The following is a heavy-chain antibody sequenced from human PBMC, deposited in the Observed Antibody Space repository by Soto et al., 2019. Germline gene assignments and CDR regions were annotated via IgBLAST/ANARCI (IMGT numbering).Heavy chain of an antibody. D-gene: IGHD3-22*01. CDR2: INHSGST. CDR3: ARLGGYVSVGYYYLWDS. CDR1: DGSMNSDSSY. Sequence: QLQLQESGPGLVKPSETLSLTCRVSDGSMNSDSSYWGWIRQHPGKGLERIGVINHSGSTYHNLSLKGRVTMSVDASRNQFSLKLTSMTAADTAVYYCARLGGYVSVGYYYLWDSWGQGTLVTVSS. J-gene: IGHJ4*02. V-gene: IGHV4-39*01.